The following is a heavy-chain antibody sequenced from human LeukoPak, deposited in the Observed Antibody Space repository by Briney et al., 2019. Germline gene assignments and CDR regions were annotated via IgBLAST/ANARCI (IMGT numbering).Heavy chain of an antibody. Sequence: PGGTLRLSCAASGFTFSDYYMSWIRQARGKGLERVSYISSSGSTIYYADSVKARFTISRDNAKNSLYLQMNSLRAEDTAVYYCARAPLYYAELDYWGQGTLVTVSS. CDR1: GFTFSDYY. J-gene: IGHJ4*02. CDR2: ISSSGSTI. CDR3: ARAPLYYAELDY. V-gene: IGHV3-11*01. D-gene: IGHD3-10*01.